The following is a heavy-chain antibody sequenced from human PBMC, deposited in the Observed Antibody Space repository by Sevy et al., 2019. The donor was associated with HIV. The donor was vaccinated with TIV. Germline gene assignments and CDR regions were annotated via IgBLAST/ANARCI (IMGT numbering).Heavy chain of an antibody. CDR3: ARGHCSGGSCYPPFDY. D-gene: IGHD2-15*01. CDR2: ISAYNGNT. Sequence: ASVKVSCKASGYTFTSYGISWVRQAPGQGLEWMGWISAYNGNTNYAQKPQGRVTMTTDTSTSTAYMELRSLGSDDTAVYYCARGHCSGGSCYPPFDYWGQGTLVTVSS. J-gene: IGHJ4*02. CDR1: GYTFTSYG. V-gene: IGHV1-18*01.